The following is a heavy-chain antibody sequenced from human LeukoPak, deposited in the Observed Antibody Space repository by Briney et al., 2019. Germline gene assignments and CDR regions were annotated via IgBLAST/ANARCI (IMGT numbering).Heavy chain of an antibody. CDR3: ARDVEGGTFDI. CDR2: IDQSGGRN. Sequence: QPGGSLRLSCAASGFTFSSYSMNWVRQAPGRGLEWVANIDQSGGRNNYVDSVKGRFTISRDNAKNSLFLEMSSLRADDTAVYFCARDVEGGTFDIWGQGTTVTVSS. J-gene: IGHJ3*02. D-gene: IGHD3-16*01. CDR1: GFTFSSYS. V-gene: IGHV3-7*05.